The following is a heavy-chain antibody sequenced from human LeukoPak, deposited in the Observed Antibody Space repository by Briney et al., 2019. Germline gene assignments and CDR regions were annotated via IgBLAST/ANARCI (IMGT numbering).Heavy chain of an antibody. V-gene: IGHV1-2*02. D-gene: IGHD5-24*01. CDR2: INPNSGGT. Sequence: GASVKVSCKASGYTFTGYYMHWVRQAPGQGLVWMGWINPNSGGTNYAQKFQGRVTMTRDTSISTAYMELSRLRSDDTAVYYCARDDSYRWVFDYWGQGTLVTVSS. CDR3: ARDDSYRWVFDY. J-gene: IGHJ4*02. CDR1: GYTFTGYY.